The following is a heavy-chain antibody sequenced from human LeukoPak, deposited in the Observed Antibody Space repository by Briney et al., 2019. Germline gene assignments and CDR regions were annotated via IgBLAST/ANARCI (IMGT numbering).Heavy chain of an antibody. D-gene: IGHD3-10*01. CDR3: ARLPSGDY. Sequence: GGSLRLSCAASGFTVSSTYMSWVRQAPGKGLEWVSVIYSGGSIYYADSLKDRFIVSRDNSKNTLYLQINSLRAEDTAVYYCARLPSGDYWGQGTLVTVSP. J-gene: IGHJ4*02. CDR1: GFTVSSTY. CDR2: IYSGGSI. V-gene: IGHV3-66*04.